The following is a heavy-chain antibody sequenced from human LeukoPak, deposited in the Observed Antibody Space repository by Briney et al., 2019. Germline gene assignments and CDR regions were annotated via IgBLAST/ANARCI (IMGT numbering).Heavy chain of an antibody. V-gene: IGHV3-23*01. CDR1: GFTFRSYA. CDR2: LSDSGYGT. Sequence: GGSLRLSCAVSGFTFRSYAMNWVRQAPGKGLEWVSGLSDSGYGTYYADSVKGRFTISRDNSKNTLYLQMNSLRAEDTAVYYCAKDTRGLKPYYFDHWGQGIMVTVSS. J-gene: IGHJ4*02. D-gene: IGHD3-10*01. CDR3: AKDTRGLKPYYFDH.